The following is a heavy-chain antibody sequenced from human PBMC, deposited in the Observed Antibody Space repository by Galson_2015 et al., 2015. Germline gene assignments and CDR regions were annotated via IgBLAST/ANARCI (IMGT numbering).Heavy chain of an antibody. J-gene: IGHJ3*02. D-gene: IGHD4-17*01. CDR2: IIPIFGTA. CDR1: GGTFSSYA. Sequence: SVKVSCKASGGTFSSYAISWGRQAPGQGLEWMGGIIPIFGTANYAQKFQGRVTITADESTSTAYMELSSLRSEDTAVYYCARPSKTTVTRWSIAFEIWGQGTMVTVSS. CDR3: ARPSKTTVTRWSIAFEI. V-gene: IGHV1-69*13.